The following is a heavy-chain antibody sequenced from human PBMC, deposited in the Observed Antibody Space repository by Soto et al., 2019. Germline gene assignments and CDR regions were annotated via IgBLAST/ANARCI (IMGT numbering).Heavy chain of an antibody. CDR1: GGTFSSYA. CDR2: IIPIFGTA. D-gene: IGHD1-1*01. J-gene: IGHJ6*02. CDR3: AKRDGYNWYYGMDV. V-gene: IGHV1-69*12. Sequence: QVQLVQSGAEVKKPGSSVKVSCKASGGTFSSYAISWVRQAPGQGLEWMGGIIPIFGTANYAQKLQGRVTITADESTSTAYMELSSLRSEDTAVYYCAKRDGYNWYYGMDVWGQGTTVTVSS.